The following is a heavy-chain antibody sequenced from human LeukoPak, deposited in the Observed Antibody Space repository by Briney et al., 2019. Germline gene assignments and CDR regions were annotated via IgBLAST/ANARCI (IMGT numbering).Heavy chain of an antibody. D-gene: IGHD1-26*01. Sequence: PGGSLRLSCAASGFTFSSYGMHWVRLAPGKGLEWVAFIRYDGSNKYYADSVKGRFTISRDNSKNTLYLQMNSLRAEDTAVYYCACRSYSGSYLDYWGQGSLVTVSS. V-gene: IGHV3-30*02. J-gene: IGHJ4*02. CDR3: ACRSYSGSYLDY. CDR2: IRYDGSNK. CDR1: GFTFSSYG.